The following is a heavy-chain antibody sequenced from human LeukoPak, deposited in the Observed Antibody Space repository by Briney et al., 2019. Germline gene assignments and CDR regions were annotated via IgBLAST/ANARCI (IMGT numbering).Heavy chain of an antibody. J-gene: IGHJ4*02. Sequence: GGSLRLSCAASGFTFSNYAMSWVRQAPGKGLEWVSAISGGGFGTYYADSVKGRFTISRDNPKNTLYLQTNSLRAEDTAVYYCVQMAPYCGGDCYFDHWGQGTLVTVSS. CDR2: ISGGGFGT. CDR3: VQMAPYCGGDCYFDH. D-gene: IGHD2-21*02. V-gene: IGHV3-23*01. CDR1: GFTFSNYA.